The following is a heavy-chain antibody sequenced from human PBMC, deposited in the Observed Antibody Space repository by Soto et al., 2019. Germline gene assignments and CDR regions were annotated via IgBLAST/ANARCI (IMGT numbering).Heavy chain of an antibody. CDR3: ARSTNLDY. CDR1: GGSISSGGYY. J-gene: IGHJ4*02. CDR2: IYYSGST. Sequence: TLSLTCTVSGGSISSGGYYWNWIRQHPGKGLEWIGYIYYSGSTFYNPSLKSRVTISVDTSNNQFSLKLSSVTAADTAVYYCARSTNLDYWGQGTLVTVSS. D-gene: IGHD2-2*01. V-gene: IGHV4-31*03.